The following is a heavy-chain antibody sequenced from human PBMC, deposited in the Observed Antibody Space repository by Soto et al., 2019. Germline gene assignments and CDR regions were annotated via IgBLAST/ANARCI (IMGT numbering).Heavy chain of an antibody. CDR3: ARILIAARLIDY. Sequence: SETLSLTCTVSGGSVSSGSYYWSWIRQPPGKGLEWIGYIYYSGSTYYNPSLKSRVTISVDTSKNQFSLKLSSVTAADTAVYYCARILIAARLIDYWGQGTLVTVSS. CDR2: IYYSGST. V-gene: IGHV4-61*01. CDR1: GGSVSSGSYY. J-gene: IGHJ4*02. D-gene: IGHD6-6*01.